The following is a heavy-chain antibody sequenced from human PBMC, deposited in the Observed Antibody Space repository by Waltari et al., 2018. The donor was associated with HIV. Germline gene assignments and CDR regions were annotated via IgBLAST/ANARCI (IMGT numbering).Heavy chain of an antibody. J-gene: IGHJ4*02. CDR3: ASEATAAIGRRFDY. D-gene: IGHD2-2*01. CDR1: GGSISSGNYY. Sequence: QVQLQESGPGLVKPSQTLSLTCSVSGGSISSGNYYWSWTRQPAGKGLEWIGHIYTSGRANYSPSLKSRVTMSLDTSRNQFSLNLSSVTAADTAVYYCASEATAAIGRRFDYWGQGTLVTVSS. CDR2: IYTSGRA. V-gene: IGHV4-61*02.